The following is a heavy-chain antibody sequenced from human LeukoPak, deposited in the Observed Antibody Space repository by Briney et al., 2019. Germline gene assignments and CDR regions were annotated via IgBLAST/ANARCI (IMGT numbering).Heavy chain of an antibody. CDR1: GGSISSYY. CDR2: IYYSGST. Sequence: SETLSLTCTVSGGSISSYYWSWIRQPPGKGLEWIGYIYYSGSTNYNPSLKSRVTISVDTSKNQFSLKLSSVTAADTAVYYCARDARGDYDFWSGYYTPAIWFDPWGQGTLVTVSS. CDR3: ARDARGDYDFWSGYYTPAIWFDP. D-gene: IGHD3-3*01. J-gene: IGHJ5*02. V-gene: IGHV4-59*01.